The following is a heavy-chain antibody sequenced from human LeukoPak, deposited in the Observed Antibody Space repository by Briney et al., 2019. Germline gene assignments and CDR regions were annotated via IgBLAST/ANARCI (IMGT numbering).Heavy chain of an antibody. Sequence: PSETLSLTCTVSGYSISSGYYWGWIRQPPGKGLEWIGSIYHSGSTYYNPSLESRVTLSLDTSKNQFSLKLSSVTAADTAVYYCARDPYYDILTGDYMEFTRGYFDYWGQGTLVTVSS. V-gene: IGHV4-38-2*02. CDR1: GYSISSGYY. CDR2: IYHSGST. D-gene: IGHD3-9*01. CDR3: ARDPYYDILTGDYMEFTRGYFDY. J-gene: IGHJ4*02.